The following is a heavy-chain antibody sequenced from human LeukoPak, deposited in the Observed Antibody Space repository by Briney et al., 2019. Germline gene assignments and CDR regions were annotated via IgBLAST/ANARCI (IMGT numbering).Heavy chain of an antibody. J-gene: IGHJ6*03. CDR3: ATDLGETPNIYYYYYMDV. Sequence: GGSLRLSCAASGFIFSSYWMSWVRQAPGKGLEWVANIKQDGSEKYYVDSVKGRFTISRDNAKNSLNLQMNSLRAEDTAVYYCATDLGETPNIYYYYYMDVWGKGTTVTVSS. CDR2: IKQDGSEK. V-gene: IGHV3-7*01. CDR1: GFIFSSYW. D-gene: IGHD2/OR15-2a*01.